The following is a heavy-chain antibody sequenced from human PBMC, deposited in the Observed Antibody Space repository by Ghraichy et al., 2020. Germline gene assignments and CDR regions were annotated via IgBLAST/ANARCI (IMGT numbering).Heavy chain of an antibody. D-gene: IGHD6-13*01. CDR2: ISTAGATT. V-gene: IGHV3-23*01. CDR3: ARGGSNWSYFDS. Sequence: GGSLRLSCAGSGFTFSSHAMTWVRQAPGKGLECISVISTAGATTYYTDSVKGRFTVSRDNSKNTLYLQMNSLAAGDTAVYYCARGGSNWSYFDSWGQGTSVTVSS. CDR1: GFTFSSHA. J-gene: IGHJ4*02.